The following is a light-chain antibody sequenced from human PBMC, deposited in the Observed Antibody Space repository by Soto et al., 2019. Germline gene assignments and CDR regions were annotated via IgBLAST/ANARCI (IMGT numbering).Light chain of an antibody. CDR3: QQFKNYVT. CDR1: QGISSH. J-gene: IGKJ5*01. V-gene: IGKV1-9*01. Sequence: IQLTQSPSSLSASVGDRVTISCRASQGISSHLAWYQQKPGKAPRLLIYAASTLQSGVPSRFSGSGSGTDFTLTITSLEPDGFAIYCCQQFKNYVTCGRGTLLENK. CDR2: AAS.